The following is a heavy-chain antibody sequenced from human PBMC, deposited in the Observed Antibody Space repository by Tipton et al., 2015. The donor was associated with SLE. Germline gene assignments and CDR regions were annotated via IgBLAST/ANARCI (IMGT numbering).Heavy chain of an antibody. J-gene: IGHJ5*02. CDR1: GFICSRYW. CDR2: ISSSGSTI. V-gene: IGHV3-11*01. CDR3: ARMHSISWYWFDP. D-gene: IGHD6-13*01. Sequence: SLRLSCAASGFICSRYWMSWIRQAPGKGLEWVSYISSSGSTIYYADSVKGRFTISRDNAKNSLYLQMNSLRAEDTAVYYCARMHSISWYWFDPWGQGTLVTVSS.